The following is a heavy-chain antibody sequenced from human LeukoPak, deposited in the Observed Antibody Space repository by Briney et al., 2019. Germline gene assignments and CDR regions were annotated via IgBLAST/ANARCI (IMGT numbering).Heavy chain of an antibody. J-gene: IGHJ6*02. Sequence: GGSLRLSCAASGFTFSSYGMHWVRQAPGKGLEWVAVIWYDGSNKYYADSVKGRFTISRDNSKNTLYLQMNSLRAEDTAVYYCARDSGYHEYGDYVREYYYYGMDVWGQGTTVTVSS. V-gene: IGHV3-33*01. CDR1: GFTFSSYG. D-gene: IGHD4-17*01. CDR2: IWYDGSNK. CDR3: ARDSGYHEYGDYVREYYYYGMDV.